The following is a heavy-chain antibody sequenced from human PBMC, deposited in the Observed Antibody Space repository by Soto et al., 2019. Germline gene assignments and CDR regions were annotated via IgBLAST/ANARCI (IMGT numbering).Heavy chain of an antibody. V-gene: IGHV3-33*01. D-gene: IGHD2-21*02. J-gene: IGHJ5*02. Sequence: GGSLRLSCAASGFTFSSYGMHWVRQAPGKGLEWVAVIWYDGSNKYYADSVKGRFTISRDNSKNTLYLQMNSLRAEDTAVYYCARDRAYCGGDCYNWFDPWGQGTLVTVSS. CDR2: IWYDGSNK. CDR3: ARDRAYCGGDCYNWFDP. CDR1: GFTFSSYG.